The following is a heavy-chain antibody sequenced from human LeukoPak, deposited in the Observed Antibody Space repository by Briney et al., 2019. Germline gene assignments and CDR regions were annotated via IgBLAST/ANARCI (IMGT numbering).Heavy chain of an antibody. CDR3: ARGPYYYDSSGSFDY. D-gene: IGHD3-22*01. V-gene: IGHV4-59*01. J-gene: IGHJ4*02. Sequence: SETLSLTCTVSGGSISSYYWSWLRQPPGKGLEWIGYIYYSGSTNYNPSLKSRVTLSVDTSKNQFSLKLSSVTAADTAVYYCARGPYYYDSSGSFDYWGQGTLVTVSS. CDR2: IYYSGST. CDR1: GGSISSYY.